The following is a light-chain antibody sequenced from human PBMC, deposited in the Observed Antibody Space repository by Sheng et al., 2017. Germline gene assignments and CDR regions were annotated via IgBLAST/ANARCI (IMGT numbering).Light chain of an antibody. CDR3: TSYTDTNTVI. V-gene: IGLV2-14*01. J-gene: IGLJ2*01. CDR2: EVS. Sequence: QPASVSGSPGQSITISCTGTTSDVGGYDYVAWYQQHPGKAPKLIINEVSHRPSGISTRFSGSKSGNTASLTISGLRTEDEADYYCTSYTDTNTVIFGGGTKLTVL. CDR1: TSDVGGYDY.